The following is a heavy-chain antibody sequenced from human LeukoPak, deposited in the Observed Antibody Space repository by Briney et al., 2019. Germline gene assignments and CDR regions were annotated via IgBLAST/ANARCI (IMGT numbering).Heavy chain of an antibody. D-gene: IGHD6-6*01. CDR2: INPNSGGT. J-gene: IGHJ6*03. V-gene: IGHV1-2*04. Sequence: ASVKVSCKASGYTFTYYYIHWVRQTPGQGLEWMGWINPNSGGTNYAQKFQGWVTMTRDTSISTAYMELSRLRSDDTAVYYCARDRQQLVSYYYCMDVWGKGTTVTVSS. CDR3: ARDRQQLVSYYYCMDV. CDR1: GYTFTYYY.